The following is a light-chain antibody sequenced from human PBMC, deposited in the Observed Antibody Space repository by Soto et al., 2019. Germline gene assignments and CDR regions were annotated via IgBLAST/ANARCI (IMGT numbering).Light chain of an antibody. CDR1: SSDVGGYNY. V-gene: IGLV2-14*01. CDR3: SSYTSSSTRV. J-gene: IGLJ3*02. Sequence: QSVLTQPASVSGSPGQSITISCTGTSSDVGGYNYVSWYQQHPGKAPKLMIYEVSNRPSGVSNRFSGSKSGKTASLTLSGLQAEDEADYYCSSYTSSSTRVFGGGTKVTVL. CDR2: EVS.